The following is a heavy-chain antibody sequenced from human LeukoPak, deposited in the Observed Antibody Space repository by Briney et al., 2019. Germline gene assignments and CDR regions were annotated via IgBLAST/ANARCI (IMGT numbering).Heavy chain of an antibody. Sequence: SVKVSCKASGGTFSSYAISWVRQAPGQGLEWMGRIIPIFGTAKYAQKFQGRVTITTDESTSTAYMELSSLRSEDTAVYYCARVETGYSNTYYFDYWGQGTLVTVSS. D-gene: IGHD6-13*01. J-gene: IGHJ4*02. CDR1: GGTFSSYA. CDR2: IIPIFGTA. CDR3: ARVETGYSNTYYFDY. V-gene: IGHV1-69*05.